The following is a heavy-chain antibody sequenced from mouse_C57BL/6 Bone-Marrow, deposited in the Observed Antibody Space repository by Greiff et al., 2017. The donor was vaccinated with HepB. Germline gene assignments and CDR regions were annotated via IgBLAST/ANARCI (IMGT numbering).Heavy chain of an antibody. V-gene: IGHV1-5*01. CDR2: IYPGNSDT. CDR1: GYTFTSYW. J-gene: IGHJ4*01. CDR3: TRLPAYYYGSSRAGYAMDY. D-gene: IGHD1-1*01. Sequence: EVQLQQSGTVLARPGASVKMSCKPSGYTFTSYWMHWVKQRPGQGLDWIGAIYPGNSDTSSNQKFKGKAKLTAVTSARTAYMELSSLTNEDSAVYYCTRLPAYYYGSSRAGYAMDYWGQGTSVTVSS.